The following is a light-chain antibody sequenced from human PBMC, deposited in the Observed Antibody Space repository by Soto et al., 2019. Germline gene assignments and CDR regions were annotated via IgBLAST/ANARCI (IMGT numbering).Light chain of an antibody. CDR1: QNVNSN. V-gene: IGKV3-15*01. CDR2: CAS. J-gene: IGKJ4*01. Sequence: EVVMTQSPVGLSLSPGEGATLSCRASQNVNSNLAGYQQKPGQAPRLLIYCASTRATGIPDRFSGSGSGTEFSLTISSLQSEDFAVYYCQKSDTWPLTFGGGTKVEIK. CDR3: QKSDTWPLT.